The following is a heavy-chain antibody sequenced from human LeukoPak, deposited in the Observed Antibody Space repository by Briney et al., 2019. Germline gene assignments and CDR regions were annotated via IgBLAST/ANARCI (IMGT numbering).Heavy chain of an antibody. V-gene: IGHV4-34*01. D-gene: IGHD3-10*01. CDR1: GGSFSGYY. J-gene: IGHJ4*02. CDR2: INHSGST. Sequence: PSETLSLTCTVYGGSFSGYYWSWIRQPPGKGLEWIGEINHSGSTNYNPSLKSRVTISVDTSKNQFSLKLSSVTAADTAVYYCARGVIPWFGEPTPYYFDYWGQGTLVTVSS. CDR3: ARGVIPWFGEPTPYYFDY.